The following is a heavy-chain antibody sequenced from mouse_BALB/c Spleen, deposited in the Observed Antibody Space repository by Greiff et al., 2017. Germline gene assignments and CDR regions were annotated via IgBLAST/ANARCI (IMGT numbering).Heavy chain of an antibody. D-gene: IGHD2-12*01. CDR2: ISSGSSTI. CDR1: GFTFSSFG. J-gene: IGHJ1*01. CDR3: ARGEIRRSFDV. Sequence: EVMLVESGGGLLQPGGSRYLSCAASGFTFSSFGMHWVRPAPETGLGWVAYISSGSSTIYYADTVKGRFTISRDNPKNTLFLHMTSLRSEDTAMYYCARGEIRRSFDVWGAGTTVTVSS. V-gene: IGHV5-17*02.